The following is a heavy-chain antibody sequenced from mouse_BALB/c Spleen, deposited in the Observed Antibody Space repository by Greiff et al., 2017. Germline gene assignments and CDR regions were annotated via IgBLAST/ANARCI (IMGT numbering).Heavy chain of an antibody. Sequence: VQLQQSGPELVKPGASVKMSCKASGYTFTSYVMHWVKQKPGQGLEWIGYINPYNDGTKYNEKFKGKATLTSDKSSSTAYMELSSLTSEDSAVYYCARDLGSSFYYYAMDYWGQGTSVTVSS. D-gene: IGHD1-1*01. V-gene: IGHV1-14*01. CDR3: ARDLGSSFYYYAMDY. CDR1: GYTFTSYV. J-gene: IGHJ4*01. CDR2: INPYNDGT.